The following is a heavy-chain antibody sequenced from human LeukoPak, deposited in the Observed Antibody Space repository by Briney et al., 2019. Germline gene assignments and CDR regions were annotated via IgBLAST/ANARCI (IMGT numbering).Heavy chain of an antibody. D-gene: IGHD3-16*01. CDR1: GGSISSGGYY. V-gene: IGHV4-31*03. CDR2: IYYSGST. J-gene: IGHJ4*02. Sequence: PSETLSLTCTVSGGSISSGGYYWSWIRQHPGKGLEWIGYIYYSGSTYYNPSLKSRVTISVDTSKNQFSLKLSSVTAADAAVYYCARDRGDGFDYWGQGTLVTVSS. CDR3: ARDRGDGFDY.